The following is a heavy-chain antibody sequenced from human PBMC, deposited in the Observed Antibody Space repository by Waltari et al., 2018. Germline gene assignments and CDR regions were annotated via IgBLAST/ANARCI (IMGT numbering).Heavy chain of an antibody. V-gene: IGHV1-8*03. Sequence: VQLVQYGAEVKKPGASVKVSCKASGYTFTSYDINWVRQATGQGLDWMGWMNPNSGNTAYSPKIQGRLTITKETSATTVYMELSSLGFEDTAMYYCARGYSTTYHDYWGQGALVTVSS. CDR1: GYTFTSYD. D-gene: IGHD6-13*01. CDR3: ARGYSTTYHDY. J-gene: IGHJ4*02. CDR2: MNPNSGNT.